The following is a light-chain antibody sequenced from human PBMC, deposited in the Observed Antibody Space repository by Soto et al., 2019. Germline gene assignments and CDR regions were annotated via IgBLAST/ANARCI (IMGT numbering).Light chain of an antibody. CDR1: SSDVGGYNS. CDR3: SSYAGSNNFVL. V-gene: IGLV2-8*01. J-gene: IGLJ2*01. CDR2: EVT. Sequence: QSALTQPPSASGSPGQSVTISCTGTSSDVGGYNSVSWYQQHPGKAPKLMIYEVTKRPSGVPDRFSGSKSGNTASLTVSGLQAEDEADYYCSSYAGSNNFVLFGGGTQLTVL.